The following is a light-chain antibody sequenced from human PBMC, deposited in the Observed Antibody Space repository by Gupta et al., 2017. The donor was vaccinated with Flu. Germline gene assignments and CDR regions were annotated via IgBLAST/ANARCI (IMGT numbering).Light chain of an antibody. Sequence: IGRTQTPPSLPVTYGEPAPTACRFSQRLLDSEGGNKYLDWYLQRPGQSPQPLIYKPSYRPSGVPAKFSGSGSGTDFTLNISRVEAEDVAVYYCMHRNSFPYTFGPGTKVDIK. V-gene: IGKV2-40*01. J-gene: IGKJ3*01. CDR2: KPS. CDR1: QRLLDSEGGNKY. CDR3: MHRNSFPYT.